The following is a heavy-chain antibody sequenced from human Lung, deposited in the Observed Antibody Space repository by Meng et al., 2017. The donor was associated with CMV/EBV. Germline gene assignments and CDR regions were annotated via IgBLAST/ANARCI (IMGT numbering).Heavy chain of an antibody. Sequence: AVSGVSISTDNWWSWVRQPPGKGLEWIGEIYRSGSTNYSPSLKSRVTISIDRSKNQFSLRLTSVTAADTAVYYCAKEWLDATTGQFDYWGQGTLVPSPQ. CDR2: IYRSGST. D-gene: IGHD1-26*01. CDR1: GVSISTDNW. J-gene: IGHJ4*02. CDR3: AKEWLDATTGQFDY. V-gene: IGHV4-4*02.